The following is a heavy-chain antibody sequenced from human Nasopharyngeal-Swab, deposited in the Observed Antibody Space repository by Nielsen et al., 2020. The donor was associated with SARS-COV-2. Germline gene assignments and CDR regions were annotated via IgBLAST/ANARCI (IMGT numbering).Heavy chain of an antibody. Sequence: GGSLTLSCAASGFTFGDYAMHWIRQAPGKGMEWVSVISGDGASTYYPDSVQGRFTASRDNSKDYLYLQMDSLRTEDTAFYYCAKDFGGNSVMTFDYWGQGILVTVSS. V-gene: IGHV3-43*02. D-gene: IGHD4-23*01. CDR2: ISGDGAST. CDR3: AKDFGGNSVMTFDY. J-gene: IGHJ4*02. CDR1: GFTFGDYA.